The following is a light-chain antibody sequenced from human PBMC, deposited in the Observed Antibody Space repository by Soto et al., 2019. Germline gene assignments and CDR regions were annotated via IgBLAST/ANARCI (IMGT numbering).Light chain of an antibody. CDR1: QGIRSW. V-gene: IGKV1-12*01. J-gene: IGKJ3*01. CDR3: QQANSFPPFT. Sequence: DIKMTQSPSSVSASVGDRVTITCRASQGIRSWLAWYQQKPGKAPKLLIYAASSLQSGVPSRFSGSGSGTDFTLTISTLQPEDFATYYCQQANSFPPFTFGPGTKVDIK. CDR2: AAS.